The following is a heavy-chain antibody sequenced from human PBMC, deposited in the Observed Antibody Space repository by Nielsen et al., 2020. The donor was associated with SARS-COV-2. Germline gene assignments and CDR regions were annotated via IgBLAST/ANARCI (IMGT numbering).Heavy chain of an antibody. J-gene: IGHJ4*02. D-gene: IGHD4-23*01. CDR1: GFTVSSNY. CDR2: IYSGGST. CDR3: ARDLLRGSLGN. V-gene: IGHV3-66*01. Sequence: GESLKISCAASGFTVSSNYMSWVRQAPGKGLEWVSVIYSGGSTYYADSVKGRFTISRDNSKNTLYLQMNSLRAEDTAVYYCARDLLRGSLGNWGQGTLVTVFS.